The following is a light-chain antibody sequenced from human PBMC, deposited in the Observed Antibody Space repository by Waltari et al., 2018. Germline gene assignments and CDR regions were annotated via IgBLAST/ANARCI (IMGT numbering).Light chain of an antibody. V-gene: IGLV1-44*01. CDR3: SAWDDSLNGPVV. CDR1: RSNLGSTV. CDR2: STH. J-gene: IGLJ2*01. Sequence: QSVLTQPPSASGTLGQRVTISCSGSRSNLGSTVVSWYQQVPGTAPRLIIHSTHQRPSGVPDRFSGSKSGTSASLAISGLQAADEADYYCSAWDDSLNGPVVFGGGTKLTVL.